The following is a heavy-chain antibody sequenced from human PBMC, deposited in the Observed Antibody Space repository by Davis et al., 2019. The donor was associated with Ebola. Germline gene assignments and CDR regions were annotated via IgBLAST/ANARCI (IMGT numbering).Heavy chain of an antibody. J-gene: IGHJ5*02. Sequence: GGSLRLSCAASGFTVSSNYMSWVRQAPGKGLEWVSVIYSGGSTYYADSVKGRFTISRHNSKNTLYLQMNSLRAEDTAVYYCARDWGYCSGGSCYSWFDPWGQGTLVTVSS. D-gene: IGHD2-15*01. V-gene: IGHV3-53*04. CDR1: GFTVSSNY. CDR3: ARDWGYCSGGSCYSWFDP. CDR2: IYSGGST.